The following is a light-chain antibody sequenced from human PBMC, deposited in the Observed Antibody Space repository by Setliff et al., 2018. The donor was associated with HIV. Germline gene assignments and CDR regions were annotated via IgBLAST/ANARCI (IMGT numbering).Light chain of an antibody. V-gene: IGLV2-8*01. CDR3: TSYAGSNNLGV. Sequence: QSALTQPPSASGSPGQSVTTSCTGTSSDVGGYNYVSWYQQHPGKAPKLMIYEVSKRPSGVPDRFSGSKSGNTASLTVSGLQAEDEAEYYCTSYAGSNNLGVFGTGTKVTVL. CDR1: SSDVGGYNY. CDR2: EVS. J-gene: IGLJ1*01.